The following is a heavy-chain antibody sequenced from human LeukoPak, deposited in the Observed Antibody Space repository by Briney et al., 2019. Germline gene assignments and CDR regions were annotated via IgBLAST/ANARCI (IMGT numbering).Heavy chain of an antibody. CDR2: ISYDGSNK. J-gene: IGHJ4*02. CDR3: ARDTWPIDY. Sequence: PGGSLRLSCAASGFTFSSYAMHWVRQAPGKGLEWVAVISYDGSNKYYADSVKGRFTISRDNSKNTLYLQMNSLRAEDTAVYYCARDTWPIDYWGQGTLVTVSS. CDR1: GFTFSSYA. V-gene: IGHV3-30-3*01. D-gene: IGHD3-16*01.